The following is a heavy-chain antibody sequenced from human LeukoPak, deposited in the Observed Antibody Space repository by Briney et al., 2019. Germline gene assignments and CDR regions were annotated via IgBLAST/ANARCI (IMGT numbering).Heavy chain of an antibody. J-gene: IGHJ4*02. D-gene: IGHD1-26*01. V-gene: IGHV3-23*01. CDR2: FNGSGDRT. CDR3: ARRGSYYPFDY. CDR1: GFTFSNYA. Sequence: GGSLRLSCAASGFTFSNYAMSWVRQAPGKGLEWASGFNGSGDRTYYADSVKGRFTISRDNSKNTLYLQMNNLRAGDTAVYYCARRGSYYPFDYWGQGTLVTVSS.